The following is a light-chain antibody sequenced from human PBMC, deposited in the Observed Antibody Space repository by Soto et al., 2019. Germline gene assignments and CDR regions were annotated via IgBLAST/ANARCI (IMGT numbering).Light chain of an antibody. Sequence: QSVLTQPPSASVTPGQRVTISCSGSSSNIGSNTVNWYQQLPGTAPKLLIYSNNQRPSGVPDRFSGSKSGTSASLAISGLQSEDEADYYCAAWDDSLNAPWVFGGGTKLTVL. CDR3: AAWDDSLNAPWV. CDR1: SSNIGSNT. J-gene: IGLJ3*02. CDR2: SNN. V-gene: IGLV1-44*01.